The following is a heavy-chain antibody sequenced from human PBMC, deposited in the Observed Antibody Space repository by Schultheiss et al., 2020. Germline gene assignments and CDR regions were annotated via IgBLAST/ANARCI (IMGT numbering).Heavy chain of an antibody. V-gene: IGHV3-30*02. J-gene: IGHJ4*02. CDR1: GFTFSSYA. CDR3: AKTRRKSIAVAVDY. Sequence: GGSLRLSCAASGFTFSSYAMHWVRQAPGKGLEWVAFIRYDGSNKYYADSVKGRFTISRDNSKNTLYLQMNSLRAEDTAVYYCAKTRRKSIAVAVDYWGQGTLVTVSS. D-gene: IGHD6-19*01. CDR2: IRYDGSNK.